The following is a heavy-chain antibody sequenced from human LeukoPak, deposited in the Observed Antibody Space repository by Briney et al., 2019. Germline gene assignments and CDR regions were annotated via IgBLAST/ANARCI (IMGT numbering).Heavy chain of an antibody. CDR2: IKSKTDGGTT. CDR3: TTASVLLWFGELDY. J-gene: IGHJ4*02. D-gene: IGHD3-10*01. CDR1: GFTFSSYE. V-gene: IGHV3-15*01. Sequence: GGSLRLSCAASGFTFSSYEMNWVRQAPGKGLEWVGRIKSKTDGGTTDYAAPVKGRFTISRDDSKNTLYLQMNSLKTEDTAVYYCTTASVLLWFGELDYWGQGTLVTVSS.